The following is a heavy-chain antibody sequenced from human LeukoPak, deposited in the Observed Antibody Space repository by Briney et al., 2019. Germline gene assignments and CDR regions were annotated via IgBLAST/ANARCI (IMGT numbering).Heavy chain of an antibody. CDR3: ASAISYSGGY. CDR2: IGGDGSST. V-gene: IGHV3-74*01. D-gene: IGHD3-10*01. CDR1: GFTFSSYW. Sequence: GGSLTLSCAASGFTFSSYWMHWVRQVPGKGLEWVSGIGGDGSSTNYADSVRGRFTISRDNAKNTLYLQINSLRAEDTAVYHCASAISYSGGYWGQGTLVTVSS. J-gene: IGHJ4*02.